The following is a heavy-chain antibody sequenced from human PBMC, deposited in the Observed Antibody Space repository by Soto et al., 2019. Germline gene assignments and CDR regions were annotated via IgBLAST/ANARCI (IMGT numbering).Heavy chain of an antibody. Sequence: GGSLRLSCAASGFTFSSYWMSWVRQAPGKGLEWVANIKQDGSEKYYVDSVKGRFTISRDNAKNSLYLQMNSLRAEDTAVYYCARGPFITIFGVVIKDCAFDIWGQGTMVTVSS. V-gene: IGHV3-7*01. CDR1: GFTFSSYW. J-gene: IGHJ3*02. CDR3: ARGPFITIFGVVIKDCAFDI. D-gene: IGHD3-3*01. CDR2: IKQDGSEK.